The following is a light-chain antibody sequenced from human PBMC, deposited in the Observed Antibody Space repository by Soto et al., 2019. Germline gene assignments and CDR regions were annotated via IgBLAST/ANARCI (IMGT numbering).Light chain of an antibody. J-gene: IGKJ1*01. V-gene: IGKV3-15*01. CDR1: QSVSSN. Sequence: ESVLTQSPGTLSLSPGERATLSCRASQSVSSNLAWYQQKPGQAPRLLIYGASTRATGIPARFSGSGSGTEFTLTISSLQSEDFAVYYCQQYNNWPAWTFGQGTKVDI. CDR2: GAS. CDR3: QQYNNWPAWT.